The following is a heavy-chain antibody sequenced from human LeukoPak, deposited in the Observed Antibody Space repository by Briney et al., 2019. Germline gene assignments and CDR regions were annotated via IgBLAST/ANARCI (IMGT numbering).Heavy chain of an antibody. CDR3: AKSISRHPYDALDI. J-gene: IGHJ3*02. CDR2: ISYDGSNK. V-gene: IGHV3-30*18. Sequence: GGSLRLSCAASGFTFSSYGMHWVRQAPGKGLEWVAVISYDGSNKYYADSVKGRFTISRDNSKNTLYLQMNSLRAEDTAVYYCAKSISRHPYDALDIWGQGTMVTVSS. CDR1: GFTFSSYG.